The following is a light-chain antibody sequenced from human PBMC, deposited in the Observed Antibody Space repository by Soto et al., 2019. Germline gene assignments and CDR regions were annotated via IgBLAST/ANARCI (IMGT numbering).Light chain of an antibody. V-gene: IGKV3D-20*01. CDR3: QQYGSSPWT. J-gene: IGKJ1*01. Sequence: EVMMTQFPDTVSVPAGETVTLTCGASQSVRTNLAWYQQRPGQAPRLLIHYASTRASDIPARFSGSGSGTDFTLTISSLEPEDFAVYYCQQYGSSPWTFGQGTKVDIK. CDR1: QSVRTN. CDR2: YAS.